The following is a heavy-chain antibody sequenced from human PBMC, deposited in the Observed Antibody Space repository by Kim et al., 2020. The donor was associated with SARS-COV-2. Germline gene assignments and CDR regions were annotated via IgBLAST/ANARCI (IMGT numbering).Heavy chain of an antibody. V-gene: IGHV3-48*02. J-gene: IGHJ4*02. CDR3: AREDYYDSSAPSGGFDY. D-gene: IGHD3-22*01. Sequence: VKDRFTISRDNAKNSLYLQMNSLRDEDTAVYYCAREDYYDSSAPSGGFDYWGQGTLVTVSS.